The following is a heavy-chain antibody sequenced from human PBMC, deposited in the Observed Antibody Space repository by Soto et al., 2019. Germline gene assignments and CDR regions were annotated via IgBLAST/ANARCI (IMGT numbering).Heavy chain of an antibody. CDR2: IKQDGSEK. CDR3: ARDSPDSSGEWSWAFDI. D-gene: IGHD6-19*01. CDR1: GFTFSSYW. Sequence: EVQLVESGGGLVQPGGSLRLSCAASGFTFSSYWMSWVRQAPGKGLEWVANIKQDGSEKYYVDSVKGRFTISRDNAKNSLYLQMNSLRAEDTAVYYCARDSPDSSGEWSWAFDIWGQGTMVTVSS. V-gene: IGHV3-7*01. J-gene: IGHJ3*02.